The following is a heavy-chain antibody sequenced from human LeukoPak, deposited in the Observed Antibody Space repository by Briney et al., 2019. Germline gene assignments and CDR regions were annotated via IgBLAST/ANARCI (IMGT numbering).Heavy chain of an antibody. J-gene: IGHJ6*02. CDR3: ARDRGYDFWSGYPFYYYYGMDV. Sequence: ASVKVSCKASGYTFTSYYMHWVRQAPGQGLEWMGIINPSGGSTSYAQKFQGRVTMTRDTSTSTVYMELSSLRSEDTAVYYCARDRGYDFWSGYPFYYYYGMDVWGQGTTVTVSS. CDR2: INPSGGST. V-gene: IGHV1-46*01. D-gene: IGHD3-3*01. CDR1: GYTFTSYY.